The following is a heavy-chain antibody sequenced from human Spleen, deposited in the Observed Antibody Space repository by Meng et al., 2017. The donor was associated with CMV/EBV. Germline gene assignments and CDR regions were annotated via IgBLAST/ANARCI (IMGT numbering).Heavy chain of an antibody. D-gene: IGHD4-11*01. Sequence: SSGDYYWSWIRQPPGEGLEWIGNIFNTGNTNYNPSLEGRVTISLVATSNNRFSLKLRSVTAADTAIYYCARGRWSTVTYDVYRYFDLWGRGTLVTVSS. CDR3: ARGRWSTVTYDVYRYFDL. J-gene: IGHJ2*01. CDR1: SSGDYY. CDR2: IFNTGNT. V-gene: IGHV4-31*02.